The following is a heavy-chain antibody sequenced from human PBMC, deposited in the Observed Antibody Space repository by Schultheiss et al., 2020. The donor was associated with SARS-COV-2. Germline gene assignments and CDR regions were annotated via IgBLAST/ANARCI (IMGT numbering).Heavy chain of an antibody. CDR2: INHSGST. CDR1: GGSFSGYY. CDR3: ARSGDSSSWTIYGMDV. J-gene: IGHJ6*02. Sequence: SETLSLTCAVYGGSFSGYYWSWIRQPPGKGLEWIGEINHSGSTNYNPSLKSRVTISVDTSKNQFSLKLSSVTAADTAVYYCARSGDSSSWTIYGMDVWGQGTTVTVSS. D-gene: IGHD6-13*01. V-gene: IGHV4-34*01.